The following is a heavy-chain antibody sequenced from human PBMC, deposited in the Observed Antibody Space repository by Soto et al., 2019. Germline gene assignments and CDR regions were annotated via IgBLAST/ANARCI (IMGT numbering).Heavy chain of an antibody. D-gene: IGHD2-21*01. CDR2: INYSGST. CDR1: GGSISSGGYY. J-gene: IGHJ5*02. Sequence: QVQLQESGPGLVKPSQTLSLTCTVSGGSISSGGYYWSWIRQPPGKGLEWIGYINYSGSTYYNPSLKSRVTKSVDTSKNQFALKLSSVTAADTAVYYGARAFRNGFDPWGQGTLVTVSS. V-gene: IGHV4-30-4*01. CDR3: ARAFRNGFDP.